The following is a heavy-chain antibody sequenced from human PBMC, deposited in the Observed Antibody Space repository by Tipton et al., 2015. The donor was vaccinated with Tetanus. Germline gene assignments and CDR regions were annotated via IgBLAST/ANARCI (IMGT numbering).Heavy chain of an antibody. CDR2: IFYSGRT. CDR3: ARTTRRWLHPDY. J-gene: IGHJ4*02. D-gene: IGHD5-24*01. V-gene: IGHV4-59*01. Sequence: LRLSCTVSGGSISGSYWNWIRQPPGKGLEWIAYIFYSGRTQYNPSLKSRVTISVDTAKNQFSLQLSSVTAADTAVYYCARTTRRWLHPDYWGQGTLVTVSS. CDR1: GGSISGSY.